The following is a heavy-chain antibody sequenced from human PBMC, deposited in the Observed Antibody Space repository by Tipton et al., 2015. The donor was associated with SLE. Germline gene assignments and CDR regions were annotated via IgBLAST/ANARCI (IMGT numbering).Heavy chain of an antibody. CDR3: ARDPAARRGMDV. CDR1: GCSISSSSYY. Sequence: TLSLTCTVSGCSISSSSYYWGWIRQPPGKGLEWIGSIYYSGSTYYNPSLKSRVTVSVDTSKNQFFRKLSSVTAADTAVYYCARDPAARRGMDVWGQGTTVTVSS. CDR2: IYYSGST. J-gene: IGHJ6*02. D-gene: IGHD6-6*01. V-gene: IGHV4-39*07.